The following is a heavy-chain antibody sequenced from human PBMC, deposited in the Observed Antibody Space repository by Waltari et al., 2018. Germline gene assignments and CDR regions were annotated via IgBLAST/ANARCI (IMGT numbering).Heavy chain of an antibody. CDR1: GFTFSSYS. V-gene: IGHV3-30*01. J-gene: IGHJ4*02. CDR3: ARVYLAYYYDSSGI. CDR2: ISYDGSNK. D-gene: IGHD3-22*01. Sequence: QVQLVESGGGVVQPGRSLRLSCAASGFTFSSYSMHWVRQAPGKGLEWVAVISYDGSNKYYADSVKGRFTISRDNSKNTLYLQMNSLRAEDTAVYYCARVYLAYYYDSSGIWGQGTLVTVSS.